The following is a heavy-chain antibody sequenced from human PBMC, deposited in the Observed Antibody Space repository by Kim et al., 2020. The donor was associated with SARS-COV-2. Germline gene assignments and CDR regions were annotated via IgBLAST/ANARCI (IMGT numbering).Heavy chain of an antibody. D-gene: IGHD3-10*01. J-gene: IGHJ4*01. V-gene: IGHV4-30-4*01. CDR2: ISNSGTT. CDR3: ARVAGDSGPYPYYFD. Sequence: SETLSLTYTVSGASMSSGDYYWSWIRQPPGKGLEWIGRISNSGTTYYNPFLESRVIISLDMSKNQFSLKLSSETAADTAVYYCARVAGDSGPYPYYFD. CDR1: GASMSSGDYY.